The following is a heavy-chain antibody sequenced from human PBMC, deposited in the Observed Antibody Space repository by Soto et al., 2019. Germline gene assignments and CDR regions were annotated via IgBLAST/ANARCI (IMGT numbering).Heavy chain of an antibody. CDR1: GFTFDDYA. CDR3: EKAGGYVWGGGFAS. CDR2: ISWNGGSI. Sequence: EVQLVESGGGLVQPGRSLRLSCAASGFTFDDYAMHWVRQAPGKGLEWVSGISWNGGSIGFADSVKGRFTISRDNAKNSLFLQMNGWGAGDTALYYCEKAGGYVWGGGFASGGQGPLVTVSS. J-gene: IGHJ4*02. D-gene: IGHD3-16*01. V-gene: IGHV3-9*01.